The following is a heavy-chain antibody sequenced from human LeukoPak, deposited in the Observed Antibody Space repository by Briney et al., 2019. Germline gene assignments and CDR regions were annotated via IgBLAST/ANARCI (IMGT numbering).Heavy chain of an antibody. V-gene: IGHV3-30*02. CDR2: IRYDGNNK. CDR3: AKDNPLDY. CDR1: GFTFSSYC. Sequence: GGSLRLSCAASGFTFSSYCMSWIRQAPGKGLEWVAYIRYDGNNKLYADSVKGRFTISRDTSKHTAYMQINSLSTEETAVYYCAKDNPLDYWGQGTRV. D-gene: IGHD1-14*01. J-gene: IGHJ4*02.